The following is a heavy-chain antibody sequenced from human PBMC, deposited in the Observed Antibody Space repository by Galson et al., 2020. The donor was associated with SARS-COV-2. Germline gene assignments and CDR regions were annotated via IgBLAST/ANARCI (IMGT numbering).Heavy chain of an antibody. V-gene: IGHV4-39*07. J-gene: IGHJ6*03. D-gene: IGHD3-3*01. Sequence: PQTLSLTRTVSGGSISSTSYYWGWIRQPPGKGMAWIGRHYYSGRTNYNPPIKSRVTISVDTSKNQFSLKLSSVTAADTAVYYCARGPVALRFLEWLSPGVYYMDVWGKGTTVTVSS. CDR1: GGSISSTSYY. CDR2: HYYSGRT. CDR3: ARGPVALRFLEWLSPGVYYMDV.